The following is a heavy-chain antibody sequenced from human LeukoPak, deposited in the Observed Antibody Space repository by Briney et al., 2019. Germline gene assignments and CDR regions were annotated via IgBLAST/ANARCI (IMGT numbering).Heavy chain of an antibody. V-gene: IGHV4-34*01. Sequence: SETLSLTCAVYGGSFSGYYWSWIRRPPGKGLEWIGEINHSGSTNYNPSLKSRVTISVDTSKNQFSLKLSSVTAADTAVYYCARLTPYYDFWSGYYHDAFDIWGQGTMVTVSS. D-gene: IGHD3-3*01. CDR2: INHSGST. J-gene: IGHJ3*02. CDR3: ARLTPYYDFWSGYYHDAFDI. CDR1: GGSFSGYY.